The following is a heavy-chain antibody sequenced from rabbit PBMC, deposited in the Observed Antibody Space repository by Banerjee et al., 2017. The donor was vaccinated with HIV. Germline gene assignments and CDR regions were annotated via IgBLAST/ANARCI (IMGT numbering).Heavy chain of an antibody. Sequence: QEQLVESGGGLVKPEGSLTLTCTASAFSFSNKYVMCWVRQAPGKGLEWIACINAGSGGSTYYANWAKGRFTISKTSSTTVTLQMTSLTAADTATYFCARDLAGVIGWNFNLWGPGTLVTVS. V-gene: IGHV1S45*01. D-gene: IGHD4-1*01. CDR1: AFSFSNKYV. J-gene: IGHJ4*01. CDR3: ARDLAGVIGWNFNL. CDR2: INAGSGGST.